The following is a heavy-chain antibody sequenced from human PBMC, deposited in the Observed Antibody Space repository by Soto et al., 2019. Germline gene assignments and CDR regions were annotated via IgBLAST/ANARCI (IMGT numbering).Heavy chain of an antibody. J-gene: IGHJ4*02. V-gene: IGHV1-69*13. D-gene: IGHD2-15*01. Sequence: ASVKVSCKASGYPLPSYYMHWVRQAPGQGLEWVGRIIPIFGTANYAQKFQGRVTITADESTSTAYMELSSLRSEDTAVYYCAYCSGGSCSTPWGQGTLVTVSS. CDR1: GYPLPSYY. CDR2: IIPIFGTA. CDR3: AYCSGGSCSTP.